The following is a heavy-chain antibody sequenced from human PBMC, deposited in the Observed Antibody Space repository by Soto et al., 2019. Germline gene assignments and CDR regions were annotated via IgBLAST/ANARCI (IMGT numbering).Heavy chain of an antibody. CDR2: ISSSSSTI. CDR3: AKGGVLTVAGILQAGGMDV. D-gene: IGHD6-19*01. V-gene: IGHV3-48*01. Sequence: GGSLRLSCAASGLTFSSYSMNWVRQTPGKGLEWVSYISSSSSTIYYADSVKGRFTISRDNSKNTLYLQMNSLRAEDTAVYYCAKGGVLTVAGILQAGGMDVWGQGTTVTVSS. CDR1: GLTFSSYS. J-gene: IGHJ6*02.